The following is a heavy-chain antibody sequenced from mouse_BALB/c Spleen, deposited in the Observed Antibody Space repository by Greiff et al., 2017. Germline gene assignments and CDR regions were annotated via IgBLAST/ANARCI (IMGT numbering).Heavy chain of an antibody. J-gene: IGHJ2*01. CDR3: ARDPPYYGNYEGYFDY. CDR2: INSNGGST. Sequence: EVQRVESGGGLVQPGGSLKLSCAASGFTFSSYGMSWVRQTPDKRLELVATINSNGGSTYYPDSVKGRFTISRDNAKNTLYLQMSSLKSEDTAMYYCARDPPYYGNYEGYFDYWGQGTTLTVSS. V-gene: IGHV5-6-3*01. CDR1: GFTFSSYG. D-gene: IGHD2-10*01.